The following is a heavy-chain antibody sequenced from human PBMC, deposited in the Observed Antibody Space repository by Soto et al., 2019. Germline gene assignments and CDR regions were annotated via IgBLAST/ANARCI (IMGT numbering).Heavy chain of an antibody. J-gene: IGHJ4*02. CDR1: GYTFTSYG. CDR2: ISAYNGNT. CDR3: ARDAAVGLFDY. Sequence: QVQLVQSGAEVKKPGASVKVSCKASGYTFTSYGISWVRQARGQGLEWMGWISAYNGNTNYAQKLQGRVTMTTDTSTSPVYMALRSLRSDDTAVYYCARDAAVGLFDYWGQGTLVTVSS. V-gene: IGHV1-18*01. D-gene: IGHD1-26*01.